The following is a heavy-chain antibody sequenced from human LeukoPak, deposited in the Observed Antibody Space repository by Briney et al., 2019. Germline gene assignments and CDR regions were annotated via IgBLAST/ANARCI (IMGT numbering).Heavy chain of an antibody. J-gene: IGHJ4*02. D-gene: IGHD6-13*01. CDR2: IYYSGST. V-gene: IGHV4-59*12. CDR1: GGSISSYY. Sequence: SETLSLTCTVSGGSISSYYWSWIRQPPGKGLEWIGYIYYSGSTNYNPSLKSRVTISVDTSKNQFSLKLSSVTAADTAVYYCARDRGSSWYYEDWGQGTLVTVSS. CDR3: ARDRGSSWYYED.